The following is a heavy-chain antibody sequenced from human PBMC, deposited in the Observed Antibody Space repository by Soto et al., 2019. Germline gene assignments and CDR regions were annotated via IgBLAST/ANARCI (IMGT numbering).Heavy chain of an antibody. V-gene: IGHV3-33*01. D-gene: IGHD5-12*01. CDR3: VRAAGYSGNDYVYYYGMDV. J-gene: IGHJ6*02. Sequence: QVQLVESGGGVVQPGRSPRLSCAASGFTFRNYGMHWVRQAPAKGLEWVALVWYDGGNKNYVDSVKGRFTISRDNSKNTSYLQMNSLRDEDTAVYYCVRAAGYSGNDYVYYYGMDVWGQGTTVTVSS. CDR1: GFTFRNYG. CDR2: VWYDGGNK.